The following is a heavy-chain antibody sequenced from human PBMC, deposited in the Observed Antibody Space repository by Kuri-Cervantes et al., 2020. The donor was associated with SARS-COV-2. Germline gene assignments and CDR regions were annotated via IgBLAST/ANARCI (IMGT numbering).Heavy chain of an antibody. CDR1: GLTFSTYA. V-gene: IGHV3-30*04. D-gene: IGHD2-2*01. Sequence: GESLKISCAASGLTFSTYAMYWVRQTPGKGLEWVALISYDGASQYYTDSVKGRFTISRDNSKNTLFLQMNSLTAEDAAVYFCARGQIPAFHFDYWGQAALVTVSS. J-gene: IGHJ4*02. CDR3: ARGQIPAFHFDY. CDR2: ISYDGASQ.